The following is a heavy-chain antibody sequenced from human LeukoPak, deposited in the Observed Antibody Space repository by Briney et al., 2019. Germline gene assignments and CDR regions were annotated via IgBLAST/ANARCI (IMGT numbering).Heavy chain of an antibody. Sequence: RPSETQSLTCAVYGGSFTDYYWSWIRQPPGKGLQWIGEINHSGSTNYNPSLKSRVTISVDTSKNQFSLKLSSVTAADTAVYYCARALAHRHWGQGTLVTVSS. J-gene: IGHJ4*02. CDR3: ARALAHRH. D-gene: IGHD3-16*02. CDR2: INHSGST. CDR1: GGSFTDYY. V-gene: IGHV4-34*01.